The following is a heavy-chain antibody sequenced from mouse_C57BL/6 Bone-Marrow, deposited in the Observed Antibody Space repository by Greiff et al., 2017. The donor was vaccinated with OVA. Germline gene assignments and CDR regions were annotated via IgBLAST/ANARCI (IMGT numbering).Heavy chain of an antibody. Sequence: QVQLQQPGAELVMPGASVKLSCKASGYTFTSYWMHWVKQRPGQGLEWIGEIDPSDSYTNYNQKFKGKSTLTVDKSSRTAYMQLSSLTSEDSAVYYCAREEDGGFAYWGQGTLVTVSA. J-gene: IGHJ3*01. V-gene: IGHV1-69*01. CDR1: GYTFTSYW. CDR2: IDPSDSYT. CDR3: AREEDGGFAY.